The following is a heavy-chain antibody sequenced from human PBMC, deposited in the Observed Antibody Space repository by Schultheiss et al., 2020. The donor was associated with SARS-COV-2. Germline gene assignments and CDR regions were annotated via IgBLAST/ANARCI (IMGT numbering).Heavy chain of an antibody. J-gene: IGHJ6*02. D-gene: IGHD3-3*01. CDR2: INPSGGST. V-gene: IGHV1-46*01. Sequence: ASVKVSCKASGYTFTSYYMHWVRQAPGQGLEWMGIINPSGGSTSYAQKFQGRVTITRDTSASTAYMELSSLRSEDTAVYYCASNVVIILGYYYYGMDVWGQGTTVTVSS. CDR3: ASNVVIILGYYYYGMDV. CDR1: GYTFTSYY.